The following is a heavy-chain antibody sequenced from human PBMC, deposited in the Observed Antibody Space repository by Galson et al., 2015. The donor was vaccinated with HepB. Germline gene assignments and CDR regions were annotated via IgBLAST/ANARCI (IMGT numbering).Heavy chain of an antibody. CDR2: ISSSDGST. D-gene: IGHD6-19*01. V-gene: IGHV3-23*01. CDR3: AKEPRTSSGWQFDY. CDR1: GFTFSSYA. Sequence: SLRLSCAASGFTFSSYAMSWVRQAPGKGLEWVSGISSSDGSTYYADSVKGRFTISRDNSKNTLYLQMISLRADDTAVYYCAKEPRTSSGWQFDYWGQGTLVTVST. J-gene: IGHJ4*02.